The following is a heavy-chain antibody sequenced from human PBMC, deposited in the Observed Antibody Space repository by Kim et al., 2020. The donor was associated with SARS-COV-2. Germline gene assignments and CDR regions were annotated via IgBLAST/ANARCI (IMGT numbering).Heavy chain of an antibody. V-gene: IGHV1-46*01. CDR2: INPSDGHT. Sequence: ASVKVSCKASGYTFTTYFLHWVRQAPGQGLEWMGVINPSDGHTSYTKRFQDRVTMTRDTSTSTVYMTLGGLRSDDTGLYFCARERANSSGYYVWDFWGQGALVTVAS. CDR3: ARERANSSGYYVWDF. CDR1: GYTFTTYF. D-gene: IGHD3-22*01. J-gene: IGHJ4*02.